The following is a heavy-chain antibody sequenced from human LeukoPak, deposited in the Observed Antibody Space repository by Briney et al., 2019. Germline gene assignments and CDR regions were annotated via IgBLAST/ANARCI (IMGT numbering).Heavy chain of an antibody. J-gene: IGHJ6*02. CDR1: GYTFTSYA. V-gene: IGHV1-3*01. D-gene: IGHD3-9*01. CDR2: INAGNGNT. Sequence: ASVKVSCKASGYTFTSYAMHWVRQAPGQRLEWMGWINAGNGNTKYSQKFQGRVTITRDTSASTAYMELSSLGSEDTAVYYCARDLESGYSFYYGMDVWGQGTTVTVSS. CDR3: ARDLESGYSFYYGMDV.